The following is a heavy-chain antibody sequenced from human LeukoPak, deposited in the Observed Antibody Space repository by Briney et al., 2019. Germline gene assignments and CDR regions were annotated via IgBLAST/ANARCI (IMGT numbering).Heavy chain of an antibody. D-gene: IGHD5-24*01. Sequence: ASVKVSCKASGGTFSSYAISWVRQAPGQGLEWMGRIIPIFGTANYAQKFQGRVTITTDESTSTAYMELSSLRSEDTAVYYCAREKDGNSSLYYFDYWGQGTLVTVSS. CDR3: AREKDGNSSLYYFDY. CDR1: GGTFSSYA. J-gene: IGHJ4*02. CDR2: IIPIFGTA. V-gene: IGHV1-69*05.